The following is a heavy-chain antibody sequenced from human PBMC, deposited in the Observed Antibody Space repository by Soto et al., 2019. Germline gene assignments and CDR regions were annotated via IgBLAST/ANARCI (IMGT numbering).Heavy chain of an antibody. J-gene: IGHJ4*02. CDR1: GFTFSSYA. D-gene: IGHD6-19*01. CDR2: ISYDGSNK. Sequence: QVQLVESGGGVVQPGRSLRLSCAASGFTFSSYAMHWVRQAPGKGLEWVAVISYDGSNKYYADSVKGRFTISRDNSKNTLYLQMNSLRAEDTAVYYCASLPGYSSGWYLGDDYWGQGTLVTVSS. V-gene: IGHV3-30-3*01. CDR3: ASLPGYSSGWYLGDDY.